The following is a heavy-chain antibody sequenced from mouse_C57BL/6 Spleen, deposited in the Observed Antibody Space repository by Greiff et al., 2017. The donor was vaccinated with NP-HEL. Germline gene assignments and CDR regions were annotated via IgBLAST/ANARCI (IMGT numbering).Heavy chain of an antibody. Sequence: QVQLQQPGAELVMPGASVKLSCKASGYTFTSYWMHWVKQRPGQGLEWIGEIDPSDSYTNYTQKFKGKSTLTVDKSSSTAYMQRSSLTSEDSAVYYCARGRIYYGSSTRAMDDWGQGTSVTVSS. CDR3: ARGRIYYGSSTRAMDD. CDR1: GYTFTSYW. D-gene: IGHD1-1*01. CDR2: IDPSDSYT. J-gene: IGHJ4*01. V-gene: IGHV1-69*01.